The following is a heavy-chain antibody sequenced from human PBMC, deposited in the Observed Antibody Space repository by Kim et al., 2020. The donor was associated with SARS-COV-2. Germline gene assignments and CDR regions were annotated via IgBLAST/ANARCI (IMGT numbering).Heavy chain of an antibody. Sequence: RDGPSFQGQVTISADKSISTAYLQWSSLKASDTAMYYCARHVAAAGTIDYWGQGTLVTVSS. CDR3: ARHVAAAGTIDY. V-gene: IGHV5-51*01. D-gene: IGHD6-13*01. J-gene: IGHJ4*02.